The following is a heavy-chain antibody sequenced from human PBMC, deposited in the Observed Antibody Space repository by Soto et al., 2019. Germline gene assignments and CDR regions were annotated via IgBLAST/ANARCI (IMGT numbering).Heavy chain of an antibody. Sequence: SGGSLRLSCAASGFTFSSYGMHWVRQAPGKGLEWVAVISYDGSNKYYADSVKGRFTISRDNSKNTLYLQMNSLRAEDTAVYYCAKEEGYCSGGSCYFNWFDPWGQGTLVTVSS. CDR2: ISYDGSNK. CDR1: GFTFSSYG. D-gene: IGHD2-15*01. J-gene: IGHJ5*02. V-gene: IGHV3-30*18. CDR3: AKEEGYCSGGSCYFNWFDP.